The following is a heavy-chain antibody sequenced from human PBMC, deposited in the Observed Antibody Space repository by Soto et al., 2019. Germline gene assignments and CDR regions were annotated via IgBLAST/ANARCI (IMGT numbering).Heavy chain of an antibody. CDR2: ISYDGSNK. D-gene: IGHD4-17*01. CDR1: GFTFSSYG. V-gene: IGHV3-30*18. Sequence: QVQLVESGGGVVQPGRSLRLSCAASGFTFSSYGMHWVRQAPGKGLEWVAVISYDGSNKYYADSVKGRVTISRDNSKNTMYLQMHSLRAEGTAVYYFVKDHEDYGDLGVWGQGSLVTFSS. J-gene: IGHJ1*01. CDR3: VKDHEDYGDLGV.